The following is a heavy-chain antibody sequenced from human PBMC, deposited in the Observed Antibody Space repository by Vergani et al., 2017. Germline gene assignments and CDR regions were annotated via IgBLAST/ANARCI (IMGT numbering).Heavy chain of an antibody. D-gene: IGHD6-6*01. J-gene: IGHJ4*02. V-gene: IGHV1-69*01. CDR1: GGTFSSYA. CDR3: ARLWVSTGIAARLIEDY. Sequence: QVQLVQSGAEVKKPGSSVKVSCKASGGTFSSYAISWVRQAPGQGLEGMGGIIPIFGTANYAQKFQGRVTITADESTSTAYMELSSLRSEDTAVYYCARLWVSTGIAARLIEDYWGQGTLVTVSS. CDR2: IIPIFGTA.